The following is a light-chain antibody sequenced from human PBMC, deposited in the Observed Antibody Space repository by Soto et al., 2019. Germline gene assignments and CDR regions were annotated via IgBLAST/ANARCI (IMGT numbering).Light chain of an antibody. V-gene: IGKV4-1*01. CDR2: WAF. J-gene: IGKJ4*01. Sequence: DIVMTQSLESLAVSLGERATINCKSSQSVLYSSTNKNYLAWYQQKEGQPPRLLIYWAFTRESGVPDRFSGSGSGTDFTLTISNLQAEDVAVYYCQQYYSLPPTFGGGTKVDIK. CDR3: QQYYSLPPT. CDR1: QSVLYSSTNKNY.